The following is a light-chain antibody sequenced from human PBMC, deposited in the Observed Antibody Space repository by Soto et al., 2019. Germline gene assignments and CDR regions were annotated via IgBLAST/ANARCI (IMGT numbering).Light chain of an antibody. CDR1: SSDGGSYNF. V-gene: IGLV2-14*01. CDR2: EVS. Sequence: QSVLTQPASVSGSSGHAITICRTGTSSDGGSYNFVSWFQQFPGKAPKLEIDEVSKRPSGVSNRFCGSKSGNTASRTISGLQAESEADYYCSSYTASSKYVFGSGTKVTVL. CDR3: SSYTASSKYV. J-gene: IGLJ1*01.